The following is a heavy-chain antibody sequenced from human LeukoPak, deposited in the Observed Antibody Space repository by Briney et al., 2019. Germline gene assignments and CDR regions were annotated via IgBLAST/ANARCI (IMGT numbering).Heavy chain of an antibody. CDR2: FDPEDGET. V-gene: IGHV1-24*01. J-gene: IGHJ4*02. D-gene: IGHD2-2*02. CDR1: GYTLTELS. Sequence: ASVKVSCKVSGYTLTELSMHWVRQAPGKGLEWMGGFDPEDGETIYAQKFQGRVTMTEDTSTDTAYMELSSLRSEDTAVYYCARDLFVVPAAIGYYFDYWGQGTLVTVSS. CDR3: ARDLFVVPAAIGYYFDY.